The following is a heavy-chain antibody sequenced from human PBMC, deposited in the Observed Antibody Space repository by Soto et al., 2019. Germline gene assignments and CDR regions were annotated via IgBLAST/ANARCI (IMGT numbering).Heavy chain of an antibody. CDR1: GFIFSGSA. J-gene: IGHJ6*02. V-gene: IGHV3-73*01. CDR2: IRSRANNFAT. CDR3: ARGQGAAIGDYYYHGMDV. D-gene: IGHD2-2*02. Sequence: VGSLRLSCAASGFIFSGSAIHWVRQASGKGLEWVGRIRSRANNFATSSAASVKGRFTFSRDDSKNTAYLQMNTLKPEDTAVYYCARGQGAAIGDYYYHGMDVWGQGTTVTVPS.